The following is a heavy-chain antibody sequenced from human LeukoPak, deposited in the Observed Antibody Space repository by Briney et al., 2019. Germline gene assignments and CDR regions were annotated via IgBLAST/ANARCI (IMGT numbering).Heavy chain of an antibody. CDR3: ARGVATTTRFDY. J-gene: IGHJ4*02. CDR2: IIPIFGTA. CDR1: GGTFSSYA. V-gene: IGHV1-69*13. D-gene: IGHD5-24*01. Sequence: ASVKVSCKASGGTFSSYAISWVRQAPGQGLEWMGGIIPIFGTANYAQKFQGRVTITADESTSTAYMELCSLGSEDTAVYYCARGVATTTRFDYWGQGTLVTVSS.